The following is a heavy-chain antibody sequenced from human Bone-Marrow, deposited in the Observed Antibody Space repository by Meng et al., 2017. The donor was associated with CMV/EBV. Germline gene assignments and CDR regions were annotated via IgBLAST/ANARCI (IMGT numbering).Heavy chain of an antibody. CDR2: ISAYNGNT. Sequence: ASGKVSCKASGYTFTSYGISWVRQAPGQGLEWMGWISAYNGNTNYAQKLQGRVTMTTDTSTSTAYMELRSLRSDDTAVYYCARASPLYYSNEGVYYYYYGMDVWGQGTTVTVSS. J-gene: IGHJ6*02. CDR1: GYTFTSYG. V-gene: IGHV1-18*01. CDR3: ARASPLYYSNEGVYYYYYGMDV. D-gene: IGHD4-11*01.